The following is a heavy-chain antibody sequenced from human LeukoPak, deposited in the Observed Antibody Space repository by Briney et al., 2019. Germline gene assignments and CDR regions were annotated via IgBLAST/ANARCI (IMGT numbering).Heavy chain of an antibody. CDR2: IYPGDSDT. CDR1: GYRFTSYW. J-gene: IGHJ4*02. Sequence: GESLKISCKGSGYRFTSYWIGWVRPMPGKGLEWMGIIYPGDSDTRYSPSFQGQVTISADKSISTAYLQWSSLKASDTAMYYCARWGMTTGDSRVFDYWGQGTLVTVSS. D-gene: IGHD4-17*01. V-gene: IGHV5-51*01. CDR3: ARWGMTTGDSRVFDY.